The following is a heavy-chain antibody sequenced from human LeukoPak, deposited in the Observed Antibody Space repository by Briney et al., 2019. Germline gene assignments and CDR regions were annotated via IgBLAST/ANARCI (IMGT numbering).Heavy chain of an antibody. D-gene: IGHD3-22*01. Sequence: SGTLSLTCTVSGGSISSYYWSWIRQPPGKGLEWIGFIFYSGTTNYNPSLKSRVTISVDTSKNQFSLKLSSVTAADTAVYYCARGGWNKFDYWGQGTLVTVSS. CDR1: GGSISSYY. J-gene: IGHJ4*02. CDR3: ARGGWNKFDY. CDR2: IFYSGTT. V-gene: IGHV4-59*01.